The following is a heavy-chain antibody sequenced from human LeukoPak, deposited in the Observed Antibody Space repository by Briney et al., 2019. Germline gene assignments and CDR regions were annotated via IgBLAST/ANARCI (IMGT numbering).Heavy chain of an antibody. Sequence: SVKVSCKASGGTYSSYAISWVRQAPGQGLEWMGRIIPILGIANYAQKFQGRVTITADKSTSIVYMELSSLRSEDTAVYYCARGRSRDGYNSKLRDAFNIWGQGTMVTVSS. CDR3: ARGRSRDGYNSKLRDAFNI. J-gene: IGHJ3*02. V-gene: IGHV1-69*04. CDR1: GGTYSSYA. D-gene: IGHD5-24*01. CDR2: IIPILGIA.